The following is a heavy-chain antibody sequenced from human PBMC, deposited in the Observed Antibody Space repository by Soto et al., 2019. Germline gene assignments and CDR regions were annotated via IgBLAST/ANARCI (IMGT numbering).Heavy chain of an antibody. CDR1: GFSLITIGLG. CDR2: IYWNDDK. V-gene: IGHV2-5*01. CDR3: AHTPRNNPGMDV. J-gene: IGHJ6*02. Sequence: GSGPTLVNPTPTLTLACTFSGFSLITIGLGVGWLRQPPGKALEWLALIYWNDDKRYSPSLKSRLTITKDTSKNQVVLTMTNMDPVDTATYYCAHTPRNNPGMDVWGQGTTVTVSS. D-gene: IGHD1-1*01.